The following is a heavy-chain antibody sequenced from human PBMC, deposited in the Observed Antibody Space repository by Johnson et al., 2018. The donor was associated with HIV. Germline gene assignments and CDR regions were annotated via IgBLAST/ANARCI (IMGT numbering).Heavy chain of an antibody. D-gene: IGHD3-22*01. CDR3: AKDFGIVVVKSAFDI. J-gene: IGHJ3*02. V-gene: IGHV3-30*18. CDR2: ISYDGSNK. Sequence: QVQLVESGGGVVQPGRSLRLSCAASGFTFSSYGMHWVRQAPGKGLEWVAVISYDGSNKYYADSVKGRFTISRDNSKNTLYLQMNSLRAEDTDVYYCAKDFGIVVVKSAFDIWGQGTMVTVSS. CDR1: GFTFSSYG.